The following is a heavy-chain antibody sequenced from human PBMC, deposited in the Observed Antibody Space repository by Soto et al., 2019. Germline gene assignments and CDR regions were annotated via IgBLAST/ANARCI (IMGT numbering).Heavy chain of an antibody. V-gene: IGHV1-69*04. J-gene: IGHJ4*02. Sequence: QVQLVQSGAEVKRPGSSVKVSCKASGDTFSFYSINWVRQAPGLGLEWMGRVNPILSMSNYAQRFQGRVTMTADXXPSTAYMELSGLRSEDTDMYYCATSYGSGYRAFDYWGQGALVTVSS. D-gene: IGHD3-10*01. CDR2: VNPILSMS. CDR1: GDTFSFYS. CDR3: ATSYGSGYRAFDY.